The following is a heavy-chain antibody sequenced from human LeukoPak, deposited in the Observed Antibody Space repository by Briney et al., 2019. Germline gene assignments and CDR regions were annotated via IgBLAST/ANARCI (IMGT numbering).Heavy chain of an antibody. V-gene: IGHV3-7*01. CDR3: ARGMLAAVAAQS. Sequence: GESLRLSCAASGFSFSRYWMSWVRQAPVRGLEWVANIKPDGSEIYYVDSVKGRFTISRDNAKNSLYLQMNSLRAEDTAVYYCARGMLAAVAAQSWGQGTLVTVSS. D-gene: IGHD6-19*01. J-gene: IGHJ5*02. CDR1: GFSFSRYW. CDR2: IKPDGSEI.